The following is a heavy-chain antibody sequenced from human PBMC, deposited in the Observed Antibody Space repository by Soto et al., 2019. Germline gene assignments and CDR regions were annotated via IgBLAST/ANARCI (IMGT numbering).Heavy chain of an antibody. V-gene: IGHV2-5*02. CDR1: GFSLSTSGVG. CDR2: IYWDDDK. D-gene: IGHD6-13*01. J-gene: IGHJ1*01. Sequence: SGPTLVNPTQTLTLTCTFSGFSLSTSGVGVGWIRQPPGKALEWLALIYWDDDKRYSPSLKSRLTITKDTSKNQVVLTMTNMDPVDTATYYCAHRQVIPYSSSWYRNAEYFQHWGQGTLVTVSS. CDR3: AHRQVIPYSSSWYRNAEYFQH.